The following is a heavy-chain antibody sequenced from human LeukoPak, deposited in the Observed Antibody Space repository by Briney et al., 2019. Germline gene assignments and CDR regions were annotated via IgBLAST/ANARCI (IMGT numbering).Heavy chain of an antibody. J-gene: IGHJ3*02. CDR2: ISSSSSNI. CDR3: ARDRLYCSGTSCYTGNAFDI. Sequence: GGSLRVSCAASGFTFSSYSMNWVRQAPGKGLEWVSSISSSSSNIYYADSMKGRFTISRDNAKNSLHLQMNSLTVEDTAVYYCARDRLYCSGTSCYTGNAFDIWGQGTMVTVSS. V-gene: IGHV3-21*01. D-gene: IGHD2-2*02. CDR1: GFTFSSYS.